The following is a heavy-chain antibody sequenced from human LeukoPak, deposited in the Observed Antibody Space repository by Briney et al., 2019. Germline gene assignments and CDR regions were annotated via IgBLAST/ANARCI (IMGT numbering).Heavy chain of an antibody. V-gene: IGHV4-4*07. CDR1: SGSISSYN. J-gene: IGHJ6*03. D-gene: IGHD2-2*01. CDR2: IYSSGST. Sequence: SETLSLTCTVSSGSISSYNWNWIRQPAGKGLEWIGRIYSSGSTNYNPSLKSRVTMSVDTSKNQFSLKLSSVSAADTAVYYCARADQLPPYYYYYMDVWGKGTKVTVSS. CDR3: ARADQLPPYYYYYMDV.